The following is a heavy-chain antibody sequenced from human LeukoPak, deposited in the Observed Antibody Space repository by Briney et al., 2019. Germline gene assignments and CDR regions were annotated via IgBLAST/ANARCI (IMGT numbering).Heavy chain of an antibody. V-gene: IGHV5-51*01. CDR3: ASICYDSRACLDAFDI. CDR2: IYPGDSHT. Sequence: GESLKISCKGSGYGFTSYWIGWVRQMPGKGLEWMGIIYPGDSHTRYSPSFQGQVTISADKSISTAYLQWSSLKASDTAMYYCASICYDSRACLDAFDIWGQGTMVTVSS. D-gene: IGHD3-22*01. CDR1: GYGFTSYW. J-gene: IGHJ3*02.